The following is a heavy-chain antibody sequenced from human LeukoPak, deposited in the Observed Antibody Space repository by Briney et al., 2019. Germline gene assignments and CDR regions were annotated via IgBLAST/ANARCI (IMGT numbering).Heavy chain of an antibody. V-gene: IGHV1-2*04. CDR2: INPNSGGT. CDR1: GYTFTGYY. D-gene: IGHD3-9*01. J-gene: IGHJ5*02. Sequence: ASVKVSCKASGYTFTGYYMHWVRQAPGQGLEWTGWINPNSGGTNYAQKFQGWVTMTRDTSISTAYMELSRLRSDDTAVYYCASYYGYFDHLGGGTWFDPWGQGTLVTVSS. CDR3: ASYYGYFDHLGGGTWFDP.